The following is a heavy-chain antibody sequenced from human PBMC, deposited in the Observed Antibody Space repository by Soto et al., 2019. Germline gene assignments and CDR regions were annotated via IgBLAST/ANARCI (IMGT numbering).Heavy chain of an antibody. D-gene: IGHD3-10*01. J-gene: IGHJ4*02. CDR3: AHAVHEVYYGSGSYYKIYYFDY. CDR1: GFSLSTSGVG. Sequence: SGPTLVKPTQTLTLTCTFSGFSLSTSGVGVGWIRQPPGKALEWLALIYWDDDKRYSPSLKSRLTITKDTSKNQVVLTMTNMDPVDTATYYCAHAVHEVYYGSGSYYKIYYFDYWGQGTLVTVSS. CDR2: IYWDDDK. V-gene: IGHV2-5*02.